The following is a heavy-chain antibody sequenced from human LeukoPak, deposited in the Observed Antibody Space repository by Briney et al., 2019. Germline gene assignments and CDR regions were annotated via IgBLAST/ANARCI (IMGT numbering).Heavy chain of an antibody. J-gene: IGHJ4*02. Sequence: GGSLRLSCAASGFTFSSYWMHWVRQAPEKGLVWVSRINSDGSSTSYADSVKGRFTISRDNAKNTLYLQMNSLRAEDTAVYYCASSRYSGYDWALDYWGQGTLVTVSS. V-gene: IGHV3-74*01. CDR3: ASSRYSGYDWALDY. CDR2: INSDGSST. CDR1: GFTFSSYW. D-gene: IGHD5-12*01.